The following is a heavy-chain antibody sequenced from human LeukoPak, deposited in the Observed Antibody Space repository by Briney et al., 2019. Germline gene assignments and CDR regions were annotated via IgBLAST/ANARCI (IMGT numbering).Heavy chain of an antibody. CDR2: IYHSGST. CDR3: ARADYGYFDY. J-gene: IGHJ4*02. V-gene: IGHV4-59*12. D-gene: IGHD4-17*01. CDR1: GGSISTYY. Sequence: PSETLSLTCTVSGGSISTYYWTWLRQPPGKGLEWIGYIYHSGSTYYNPSLKSRVTISVDRSKNQFSLKLSSVTAADTAVYYCARADYGYFDYWGQGTLVTVSS.